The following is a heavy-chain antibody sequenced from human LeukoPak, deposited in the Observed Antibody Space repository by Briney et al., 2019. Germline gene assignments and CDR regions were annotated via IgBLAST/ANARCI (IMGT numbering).Heavy chain of an antibody. Sequence: SETLSLTCTVSGGSISNYYWTWIRQPPGKGLEWIGYIYYSGSTNYNPSLKSRVSISVDTSNNQFSLKLNSVTAADTAVYYCARRSTNGPPYYLEYWGQGTPVIVSS. J-gene: IGHJ4*02. CDR1: GGSISNYY. CDR2: IYYSGST. CDR3: ARRSTNGPPYYLEY. D-gene: IGHD1/OR15-1a*01. V-gene: IGHV4-59*08.